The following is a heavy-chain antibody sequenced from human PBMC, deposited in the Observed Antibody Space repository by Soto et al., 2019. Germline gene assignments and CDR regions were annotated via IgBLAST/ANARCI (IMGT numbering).Heavy chain of an antibody. Sequence: PSETLSLTCTVSGGSISSGGYYWSWIRQHPGKGLEWIGYIYYSGSTYYNPSLKSRVTISVDTSKNQFSLKLSSVTAADTAVYYCARVPKGVPAAMGGGYYYYGMEVWGQGTTVTVSS. J-gene: IGHJ6*02. V-gene: IGHV4-31*03. CDR2: IYYSGST. CDR1: GGSISSGGYY. CDR3: ARVPKGVPAAMGGGYYYYGMEV. D-gene: IGHD2-2*01.